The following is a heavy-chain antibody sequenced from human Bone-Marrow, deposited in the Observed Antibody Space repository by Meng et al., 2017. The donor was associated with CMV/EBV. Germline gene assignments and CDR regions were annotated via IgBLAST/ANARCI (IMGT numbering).Heavy chain of an antibody. CDR3: ARDSEYYDFWSTQWDY. V-gene: IGHV3-30-3*01. CDR1: GFTSSSYA. D-gene: IGHD3-3*01. J-gene: IGHJ4*02. Sequence: GGSLRLSCAASGFTSSSYAMHWVRQAPGKGLEWVAVISYDGSNKYYADSVKGRFTISRDNSKNTLYLQMNSLRAEDTAVYYCARDSEYYDFWSTQWDYWGQGTLVTFSS. CDR2: ISYDGSNK.